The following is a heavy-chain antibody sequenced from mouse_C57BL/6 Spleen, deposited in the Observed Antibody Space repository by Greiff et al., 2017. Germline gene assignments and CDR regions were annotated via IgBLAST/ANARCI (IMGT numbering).Heavy chain of an antibody. D-gene: IGHD3-2*02. V-gene: IGHV1-69*01. CDR3: ARFQANAMDY. Sequence: QVQLQQSGAELVMPGASVKLSCKASGYTFTSYWMHWVKQRPGQGLEWIGEIDPSDSYTNYNQEFKGKSTLTIDKASSTAYMQLSSLTSEDSAVYYCARFQANAMDYWGQGTSVTVSS. CDR2: IDPSDSYT. J-gene: IGHJ4*01. CDR1: GYTFTSYW.